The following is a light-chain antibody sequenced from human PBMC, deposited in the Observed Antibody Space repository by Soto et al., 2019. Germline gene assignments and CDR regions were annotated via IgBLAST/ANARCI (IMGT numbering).Light chain of an antibody. CDR2: GAT. CDR3: QQYNNSPLT. V-gene: IGKV3D-15*01. J-gene: IGKJ4*01. CDR1: QTVRDN. Sequence: EVVMTQSPATLSVSPGERATLSCMASQTVRDNLGWYQQKPGQPPRLLIYGATTRATGIPARFSGSGSGTEFTLTISSLQSEDFAVYYCQQYNNSPLTFGGGTKVDIK.